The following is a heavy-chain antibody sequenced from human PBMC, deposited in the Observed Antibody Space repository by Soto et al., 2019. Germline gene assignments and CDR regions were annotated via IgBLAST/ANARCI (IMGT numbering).Heavy chain of an antibody. CDR3: ARDNVPRITMLVVVT. J-gene: IGHJ5*02. CDR1: GVTFSSYA. D-gene: IGHD3-22*01. V-gene: IGHV3-30-3*01. Sequence: GGSLRLCWAAAGVTFSSYARHWVRRAPGKGLEWVAVISYDGSNKYYADSVKGRFTISRDNSKNTLYLQMNSLRAEDTAVYYCARDNVPRITMLVVVTWGTGPLVTVSS. CDR2: ISYDGSNK.